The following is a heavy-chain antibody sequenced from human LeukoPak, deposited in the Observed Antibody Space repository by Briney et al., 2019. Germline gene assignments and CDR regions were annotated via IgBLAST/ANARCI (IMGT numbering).Heavy chain of an antibody. CDR1: GFTFSSYE. J-gene: IGHJ4*02. Sequence: GGSLRLSCAASGFTFSSYEMNWVRQAPGKGLEWVSYMSSGGSTIYYADSVKGRFTISRDNAKNSPYLQMNSLRAEDTAVYYCARGPRVYFDYWGQGTLLTVSS. CDR2: MSSGGSTI. CDR3: ARGPRVYFDY. V-gene: IGHV3-48*03.